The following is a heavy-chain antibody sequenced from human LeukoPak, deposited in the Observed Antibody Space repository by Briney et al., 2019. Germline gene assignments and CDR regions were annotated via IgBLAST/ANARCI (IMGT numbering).Heavy chain of an antibody. Sequence: SETLSLTCTVSGYFISTGYYWGWIRQSPGKGLEWIAIIYHSGNNYYNPSLKSRVTISVDTSKNHFSLKLSSVTAADTAVYYCARVSGDYYYMDVWGKGTTVTVSS. CDR2: IYHSGNN. V-gene: IGHV4-38-2*02. CDR3: ARVSGDYYYMDV. D-gene: IGHD2-15*01. J-gene: IGHJ6*03. CDR1: GYFISTGYY.